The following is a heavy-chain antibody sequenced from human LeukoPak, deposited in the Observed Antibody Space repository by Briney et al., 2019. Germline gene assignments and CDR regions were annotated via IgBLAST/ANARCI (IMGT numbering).Heavy chain of an antibody. D-gene: IGHD6-19*01. CDR2: IYYSGST. Sequence: SETLSLTCTVSGGSISSSSYYWGWIRQPPGKGLEWIGSIYYSGSTYYNPSLKSRVTISVDTSKNQFSLKLSSVTAADTAVYYCAIDLGTSGWYGMDYWGQGTLVTVSS. CDR3: AIDLGTSGWYGMDY. V-gene: IGHV4-39*01. CDR1: GGSISSSSYY. J-gene: IGHJ4*02.